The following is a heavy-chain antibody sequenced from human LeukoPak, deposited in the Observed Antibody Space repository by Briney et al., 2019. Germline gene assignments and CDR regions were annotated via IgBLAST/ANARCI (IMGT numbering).Heavy chain of an antibody. J-gene: IGHJ4*02. CDR1: GFTFSSYW. V-gene: IGHV3-7*01. Sequence: GGSLRLSCAASGFTFSSYWMSWVRQAPGKGLEWVANINYHGNENYLLDSVKGRFTISRDNAKNSLFLQTNSLRVEDTAVYYCTRGDPDYWGLGTLVTVSS. D-gene: IGHD2-21*02. CDR3: TRGDPDY. CDR2: INYHGNEN.